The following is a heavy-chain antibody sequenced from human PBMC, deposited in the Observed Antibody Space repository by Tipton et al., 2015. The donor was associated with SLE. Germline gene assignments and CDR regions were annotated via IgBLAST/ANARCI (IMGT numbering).Heavy chain of an antibody. J-gene: IGHJ4*02. CDR2: IYYSGST. D-gene: IGHD4-17*01. CDR1: GGSISSYY. Sequence: TLSLTCTVSGGSISSYYWSWIRQPPGKGLEWIGYIYYSGSTNYNPSLKSRVTISVDTSKNQFSLKLSSVTAADTAVYYCAREDGDYSFWGQGTLVTVSS. V-gene: IGHV4-59*12. CDR3: AREDGDYSF.